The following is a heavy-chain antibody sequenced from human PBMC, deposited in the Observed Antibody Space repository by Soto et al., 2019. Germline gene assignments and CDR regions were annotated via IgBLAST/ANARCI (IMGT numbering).Heavy chain of an antibody. CDR1: GFSFDRFV. CDR3: VKPNAVDISVDS. J-gene: IGHJ4*02. Sequence: PGGSLRLSXAASGFSFDRFVMSWIRQAPGKGLEWVSAISGSGGRTYYADSVEGRFSISRDNSKSTLYLQMTSLTVEDTALYYCVKPNAVDISVDSWGQGTLVTVSS. D-gene: IGHD2-2*03. CDR2: ISGSGGRT. V-gene: IGHV3-23*01.